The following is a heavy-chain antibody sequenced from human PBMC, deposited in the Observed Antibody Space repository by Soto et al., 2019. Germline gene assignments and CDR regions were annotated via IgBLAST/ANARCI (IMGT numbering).Heavy chain of an antibody. J-gene: IGHJ6*02. CDR3: ARDAGRDGYNYYYGMDV. Sequence: HPGGSLRLSCAASGFTVSSNYMSWVRQAPGKGLEWVSVIYSGGSTYYADSVKGRFTISRDNSKNTLYLQMNSLRAEDTAVYYCARDAGRDGYNYYYGMDVWGQGTTVTVSS. CDR1: GFTVSSNY. V-gene: IGHV3-66*01. D-gene: IGHD3-10*01. CDR2: IYSGGST.